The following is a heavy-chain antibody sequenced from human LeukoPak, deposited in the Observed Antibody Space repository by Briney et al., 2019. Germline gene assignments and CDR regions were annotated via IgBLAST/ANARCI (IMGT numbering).Heavy chain of an antibody. CDR2: ISGSGGST. CDR3: AKEGGYYDSSGTTFDY. D-gene: IGHD3-22*01. J-gene: IGHJ4*02. Sequence: GGSLRLSCAASGFTFSSYAMSWVRQAPGKGLEWVSAISGSGGSTYYADSVKGRFTISRDNSKNTLYLQMNSLRAEDTAVYYCAKEGGYYDSSGTTFDYWGQGTLVTVSS. V-gene: IGHV3-23*01. CDR1: GFTFSSYA.